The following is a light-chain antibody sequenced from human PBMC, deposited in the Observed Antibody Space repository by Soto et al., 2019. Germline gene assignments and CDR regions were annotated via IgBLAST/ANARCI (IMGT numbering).Light chain of an antibody. CDR1: QSVSNNY. CDR2: GAS. J-gene: IGKJ1*01. CDR3: QQYGSSGT. Sequence: EIVLTQSPGTLSLSLGERATLSCRASQSVSNNYLAWYQQKPGQAPRLLIYGASNRATGIPDRISGGGSRTDFTLTISRLEPEDFAVYYCQQYGSSGTFGQGTKVDIK. V-gene: IGKV3-20*01.